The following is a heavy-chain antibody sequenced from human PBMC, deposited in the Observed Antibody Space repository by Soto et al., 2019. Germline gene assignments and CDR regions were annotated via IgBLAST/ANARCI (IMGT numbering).Heavy chain of an antibody. CDR1: GGSFSGYY. D-gene: IGHD2-15*01. J-gene: IGHJ1*01. Sequence: PSETLSLTCAVYGGSFSGYYWSWIRQPPGKGLEWIGEINHSGSTNYNPSLKSRVTISVDTSKNQFSLKLSSVTAADTAVYYCARTRYCSGGSCYSAEYFQHWGQGTLVTVS. V-gene: IGHV4-34*01. CDR2: INHSGST. CDR3: ARTRYCSGGSCYSAEYFQH.